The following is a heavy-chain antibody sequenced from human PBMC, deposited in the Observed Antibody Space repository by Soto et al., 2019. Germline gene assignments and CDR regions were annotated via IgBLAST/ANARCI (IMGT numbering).Heavy chain of an antibody. Sequence: GGSLRLSCAPSEFTFSSYAMSWVRQAPGKGLEWVSTISDSGSTYYADSVKGRFTISRDNSKNTLYLEMNSLRAEDTAVYYCAKDKGGRYCSRTSCLYSFDYWGQGTLVTVSS. CDR1: EFTFSSYA. CDR3: AKDKGGRYCSRTSCLYSFDY. D-gene: IGHD2-2*01. V-gene: IGHV3-23*01. CDR2: ISDSGST. J-gene: IGHJ4*02.